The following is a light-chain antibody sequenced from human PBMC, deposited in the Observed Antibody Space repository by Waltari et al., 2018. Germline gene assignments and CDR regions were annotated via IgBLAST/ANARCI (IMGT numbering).Light chain of an antibody. J-gene: IGKJ1*01. CDR2: GAS. Sequence: IVLTQSPGTMSLSPGERATISCRASQSVSRSLARYQQKPGQAHKRLIYGASTRATGIPDRFTGSGSGTDFSLTISILEPEDFAIYFCQHYVRLPATFGQGTKVEIK. V-gene: IGKV3-20*01. CDR1: QSVSRS. CDR3: QHYVRLPAT.